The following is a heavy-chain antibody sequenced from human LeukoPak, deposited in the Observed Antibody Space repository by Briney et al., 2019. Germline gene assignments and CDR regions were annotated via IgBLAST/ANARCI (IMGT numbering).Heavy chain of an antibody. J-gene: IGHJ6*02. CDR2: ISGSGGST. V-gene: IGHV3-23*01. Sequence: GGSLRLSCAASGFTFSSYAMSWVRQAPGKGLEWVSAISGSGGSTYYADSVKGRFTISRDNSKNTLYLQMNSLRAEDTAVYYCARDKTYYYGSGSYYYPSRDYYYGMDVWGQGTTVTVSS. D-gene: IGHD3-10*01. CDR1: GFTFSSYA. CDR3: ARDKTYYYGSGSYYYPSRDYYYGMDV.